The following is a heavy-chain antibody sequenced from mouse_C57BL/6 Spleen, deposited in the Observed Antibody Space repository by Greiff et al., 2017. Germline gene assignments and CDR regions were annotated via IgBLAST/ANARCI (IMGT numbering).Heavy chain of an antibody. CDR3: ARGDYDRAFDY. CDR2: ISDGGSYT. J-gene: IGHJ2*01. Sequence: DVHLVESGGGLVKPGGSLKLSCAASGFTFSSYAMSWVRQTPEKRLEWVATISDGGSYTYYPDNVKGRFTISRDNAKNNRYLQMSHLKSEDTAMYYCARGDYDRAFDYWGQGTTLTVSS. CDR1: GFTFSSYA. V-gene: IGHV5-4*01. D-gene: IGHD2-4*01.